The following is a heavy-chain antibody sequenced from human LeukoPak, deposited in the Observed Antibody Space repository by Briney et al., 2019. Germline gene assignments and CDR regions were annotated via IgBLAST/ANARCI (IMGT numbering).Heavy chain of an antibody. Sequence: GGSLRLSCAASGLTLRDNYMSWIRQAPGKGLEWISYISPSSSTIYYADSVKGRFTISRDNAKNSLYLQMNSLRAEDTALYYCARERDGYFPGDWGQGTLVTVSS. V-gene: IGHV3-11*01. J-gene: IGHJ4*02. CDR2: ISPSSSTI. D-gene: IGHD5-24*01. CDR3: ARERDGYFPGD. CDR1: GLTLRDNY.